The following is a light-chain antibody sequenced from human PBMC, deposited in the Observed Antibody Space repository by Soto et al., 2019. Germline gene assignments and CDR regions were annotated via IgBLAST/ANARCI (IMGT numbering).Light chain of an antibody. CDR3: SSYAASNNFYFV. CDR1: SSDVGGYNY. Sequence: QSALTQPPSASGSPGQSVTISCTGTSSDVGGYNYVSWYQQYPGRAPKLMIYEVTKRPSGVPERFSGSKSGNTASLTVSGLQAEDASDYYCSSYAASNNFYFVFGGGTKLAVL. CDR2: EVT. V-gene: IGLV2-8*01. J-gene: IGLJ3*02.